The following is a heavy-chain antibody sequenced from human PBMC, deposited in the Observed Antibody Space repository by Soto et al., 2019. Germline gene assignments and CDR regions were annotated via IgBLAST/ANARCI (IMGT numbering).Heavy chain of an antibody. D-gene: IGHD6-6*01. J-gene: IGHJ1*01. CDR2: INHSGST. V-gene: IGHV4-34*01. CDR3: ARPQYSSSSEEYFQH. CDR1: GGSFSGYY. Sequence: SETLSLTCAVYGGSFSGYYWSWIRQPPGKGLEWIGEINHSGSTNYNPSLKSRVTISVDTSKNQFSLKLSSVTAADTAVYYCARPQYSSSSEEYFQHWGQGTLVTVSS.